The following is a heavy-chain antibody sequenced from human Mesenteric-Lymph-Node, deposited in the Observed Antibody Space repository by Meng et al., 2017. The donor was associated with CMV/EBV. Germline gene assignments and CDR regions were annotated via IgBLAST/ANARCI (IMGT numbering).Heavy chain of an antibody. CDR2: ISGGGGTI. J-gene: IGHJ5*02. D-gene: IGHD5-12*01. CDR1: GFTFSDYY. CDR3: ARAWFSGYDTGLLGS. Sequence: GGSLRLSCAASGFTFSDYYMSWIRQAPGKGLEWISYISGGGGTIDYADSVKGRFTISKDNAKNSLFLHMKSLRVEDTAVYYCARAWFSGYDTGLLGSWGQGTLVTVSS. V-gene: IGHV3-11*04.